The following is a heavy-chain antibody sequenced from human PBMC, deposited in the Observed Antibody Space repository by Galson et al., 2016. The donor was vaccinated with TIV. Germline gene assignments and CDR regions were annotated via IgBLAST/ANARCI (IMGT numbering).Heavy chain of an antibody. CDR1: GYTLTNYG. D-gene: IGHD3-22*01. CDR3: ASDRGSFSMILVLHYFYGMDV. CDR2: ISTYNGDT. Sequence: SVKVSCKASGYTLTNYGISWVRQAPGQGLEWMGWISTYNGDTNYAEKFQGRVTMTTDTSTSTAHMELRSLRSDDTAVYYCASDRGSFSMILVLHYFYGMDVWGQGTTVTVS. J-gene: IGHJ6*02. V-gene: IGHV1-18*04.